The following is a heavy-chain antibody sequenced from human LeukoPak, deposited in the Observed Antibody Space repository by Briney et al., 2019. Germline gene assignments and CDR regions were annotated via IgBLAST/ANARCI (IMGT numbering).Heavy chain of an antibody. CDR2: ISGSGGNT. CDR1: GFTFGSYA. V-gene: IGHV3-23*01. D-gene: IGHD6-19*01. J-gene: IGHJ4*02. CDR3: AKDRVAATAVFDY. Sequence: PGGSLRLSCAASGFTFGSYAMNWVRQAPGKGLEWVLGISGSGGNTDYADSVKGRFTISRDNSKNTLYLQMNSLRAEDTAVYYCAKDRVAATAVFDYWGQGTLVTVSS.